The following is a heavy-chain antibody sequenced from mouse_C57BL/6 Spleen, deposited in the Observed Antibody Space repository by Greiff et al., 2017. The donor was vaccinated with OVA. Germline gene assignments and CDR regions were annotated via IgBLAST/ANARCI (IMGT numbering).Heavy chain of an antibody. V-gene: IGHV5-16*01. CDR2: INYDGSST. Sequence: EVNLVESEGGLVQPGSSMKLSCTASGFTFSDYYMAWVRQVPEKGLEWVANINYDGSSTYYLDSLKSRFIISRDNAKNILYLQMSSLKSEDTATYYCAREEGDGYWYFDVWGTGTTVTVSS. J-gene: IGHJ1*03. CDR1: GFTFSDYY. CDR3: AREEGDGYWYFDV. D-gene: IGHD2-3*01.